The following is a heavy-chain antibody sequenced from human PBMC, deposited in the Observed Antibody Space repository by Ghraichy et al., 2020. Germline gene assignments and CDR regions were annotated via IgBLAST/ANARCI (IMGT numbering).Heavy chain of an antibody. CDR2: INAGNANT. Sequence: ASVKASCLASGYTFTNYFMHWVRQAPGQRPEWMGWINAGNANTRYSQKFQGRVTITSDTFANTVYMELSSLRSEDTAVYYCARGTNPGRGFDIWGPGTMVTVSS. V-gene: IGHV1-3*01. CDR3: ARGTNPGRGFDI. J-gene: IGHJ3*02. D-gene: IGHD1-14*01. CDR1: GYTFTNYF.